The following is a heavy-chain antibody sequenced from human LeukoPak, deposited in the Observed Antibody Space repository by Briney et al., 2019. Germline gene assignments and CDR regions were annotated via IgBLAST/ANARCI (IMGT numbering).Heavy chain of an antibody. V-gene: IGHV3-30*03. Sequence: GGSLRLSCAASGFTFSSYGMHWVRQAPGKGLEWVAVISYDGSNKYYADSVKGRFTISRDNAKNSLYLQMNSLRAEDTAVYYCARVGVIGYYYYYMDVWGKGTTVTVSS. CDR3: ARVGVIGYYYYYMDV. CDR2: ISYDGSNK. CDR1: GFTFSSYG. D-gene: IGHD3-10*01. J-gene: IGHJ6*03.